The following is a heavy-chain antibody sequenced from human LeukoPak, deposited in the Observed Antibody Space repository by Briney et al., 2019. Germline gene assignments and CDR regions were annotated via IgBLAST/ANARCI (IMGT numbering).Heavy chain of an antibody. CDR2: IYTSGST. CDR3: ARDRLWIEPLDY. D-gene: IGHD5-18*01. CDR1: GGSISSDY. V-gene: IGHV4-4*07. Sequence: SETLSLTCTVSGGSISSDYWSWIRQPDGKGLEWIGRIYTSGSTNYNPSLKSRVSMSVDTSTNQFSLKLRSVTAADTATYYCARDRLWIEPLDYWGQGTLVIVSS. J-gene: IGHJ4*02.